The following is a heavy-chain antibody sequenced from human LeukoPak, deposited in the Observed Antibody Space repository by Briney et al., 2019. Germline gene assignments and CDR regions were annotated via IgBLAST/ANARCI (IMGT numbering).Heavy chain of an antibody. D-gene: IGHD6-13*01. J-gene: IGHJ4*02. CDR3: ARTPGIAAAPDY. CDR1: GGSISSYY. Sequence: MPSETLSLTCTVSGGSISSYYWSWIRQPPGEGLEWIGYIYYSGSTNYNPSLKSRVTISVDTSKNQFSLKLSSVTAADTAVYYCARTPGIAAAPDYWGQGTLVTVSS. V-gene: IGHV4-59*01. CDR2: IYYSGST.